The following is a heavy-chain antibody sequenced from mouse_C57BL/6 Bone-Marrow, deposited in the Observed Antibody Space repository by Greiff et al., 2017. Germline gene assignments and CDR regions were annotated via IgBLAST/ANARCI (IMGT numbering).Heavy chain of an antibody. J-gene: IGHJ1*03. CDR1: GYAFTNYL. Sequence: QVQLQQSGAELVRPGTSVKVSCKASGYAFTNYLIEWVKQRPGQGLKWIGVINPGSGGTNYNEKFKGKATLTADKSSSTAYMQLSSLTSEDSAVYFGARGYYGSSYWYFDVWGTGTTVTVSS. CDR2: INPGSGGT. D-gene: IGHD1-1*01. V-gene: IGHV1-54*01. CDR3: ARGYYGSSYWYFDV.